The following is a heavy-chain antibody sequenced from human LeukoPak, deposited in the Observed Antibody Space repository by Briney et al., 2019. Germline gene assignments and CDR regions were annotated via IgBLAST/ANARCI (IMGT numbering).Heavy chain of an antibody. V-gene: IGHV3-48*02. CDR3: APSDH. CDR2: ISSDGSTT. J-gene: IGHJ4*02. Sequence: GGSLRLSCTVSGYTVSSNSMNWVRQAPGKGLEWISYISSDGSTTYYVDSVKGRFTISRDNAKNSLYLQMNSLRDEDTAVYYCAPSDHWGQGTLVTVSS. CDR1: GYTVSSNS.